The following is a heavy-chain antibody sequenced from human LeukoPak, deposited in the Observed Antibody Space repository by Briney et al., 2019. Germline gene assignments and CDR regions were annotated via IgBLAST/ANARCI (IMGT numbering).Heavy chain of an antibody. CDR1: GFTFSSYG. Sequence: GGSLRLSCAASGFTFSSYGMPWVRQAPGKGLEWVAVISYDGSNKYYADSVKGRFTISRDNSKNTLYLQMNSLRAEDTAVYYCAKAPRDGYNCGIDYWGQGTLVTVSS. CDR2: ISYDGSNK. CDR3: AKAPRDGYNCGIDY. D-gene: IGHD5-24*01. V-gene: IGHV3-30*18. J-gene: IGHJ4*02.